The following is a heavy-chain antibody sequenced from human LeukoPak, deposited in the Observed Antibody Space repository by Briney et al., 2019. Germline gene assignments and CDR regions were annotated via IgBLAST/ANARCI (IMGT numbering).Heavy chain of an antibody. CDR1: GYTFTTYG. D-gene: IGHD1-1*01. V-gene: IGHV1-2*02. CDR2: INPNSGGT. J-gene: IGHJ4*02. CDR3: ARSPPAATTEVDY. Sequence: GASVKVSCKASGYTFTTYGISWVRQAPGQGLEWMGWINPNSGGTNYAQKFQGRVTMTRDTSISTAYMELSRLRSDDTAVYYCARSPPAATTEVDYWGQGTLVTVSS.